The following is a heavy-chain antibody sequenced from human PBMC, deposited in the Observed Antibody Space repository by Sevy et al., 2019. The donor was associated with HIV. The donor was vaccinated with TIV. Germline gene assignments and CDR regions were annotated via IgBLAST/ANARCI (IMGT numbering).Heavy chain of an antibody. D-gene: IGHD3-16*01. CDR2: ISHDGSYQ. V-gene: IGHV3-30*18. J-gene: IGHJ4*02. Sequence: GGSLRLSCAASRFTFSTYDIHWVRQAPGKGLEWVAVISHDGSYQYYTDSVKGRFTISRDDSKNEAYLQMNSLRADDSGVYYCAKGQGYDYIWGNERSGYYFDYWGQGTLVTVSS. CDR1: RFTFSTYD. CDR3: AKGQGYDYIWGNERSGYYFDY.